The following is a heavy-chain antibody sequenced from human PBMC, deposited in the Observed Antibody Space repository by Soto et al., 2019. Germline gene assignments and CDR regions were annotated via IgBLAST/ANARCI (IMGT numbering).Heavy chain of an antibody. CDR1: GYTFTSYG. CDR2: ISTYNGNT. CDR3: ARDPPRRYSSGQGLDY. J-gene: IGHJ4*02. Sequence: HVQLVQSGAEVKKPGASVKVSCKASGYTFTSYGISWVRQAPGQGLEWMGWISTYNGNTNYAQKLQGRVTMTTDTATSTAYMEVRSLRSDDTAVYYCARDPPRRYSSGQGLDYWGQGTLVAVSS. D-gene: IGHD5-18*01. V-gene: IGHV1-18*04.